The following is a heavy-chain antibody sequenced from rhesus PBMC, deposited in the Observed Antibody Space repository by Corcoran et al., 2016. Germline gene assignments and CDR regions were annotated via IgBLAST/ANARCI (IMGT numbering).Heavy chain of an antibody. J-gene: IGHJ4*01. D-gene: IGHD3-34*01. V-gene: IGHV2-1*01. Sequence: QVTLKESGPALVKPTQTLTLTCTFSGFSPSTSGTGVGWVRPPPRKTLGWLAHIYWDDDKRYSTSLKSRLTISKDTSKNQVVLTMTNMDPVDTATYYYARRLSIGGYFDYWGQGVLVTVSS. CDR3: ARRLSIGGYFDY. CDR1: GFSPSTSGTG. CDR2: IYWDDDK.